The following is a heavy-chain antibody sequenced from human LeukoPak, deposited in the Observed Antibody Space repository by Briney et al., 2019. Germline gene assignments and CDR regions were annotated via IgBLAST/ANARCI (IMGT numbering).Heavy chain of an antibody. Sequence: KPSETLSLTCAVSGYSISSGYYWGWIRQPPGKGLEWIGSIYHSGSTYYNPSLKSRVTISVDTSKNQFSLKLSSVTAADTAVYYCARDIVVVPAANPRVVGLDYWGQGTLVTVSS. J-gene: IGHJ4*02. CDR2: IYHSGST. D-gene: IGHD2-2*01. CDR3: ARDIVVVPAANPRVVGLDY. CDR1: GYSISSGYY. V-gene: IGHV4-38-2*02.